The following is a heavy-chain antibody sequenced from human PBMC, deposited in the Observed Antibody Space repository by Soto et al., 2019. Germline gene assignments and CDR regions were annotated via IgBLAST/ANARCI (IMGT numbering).Heavy chain of an antibody. Sequence: PSETLSLTCTVSGGSVSTGSYYWSWIRQPPGKGLEWIGYIDYSGSTNYNPSFKSRVTMSVDTSKNQFSLKLNSVTAADTAVYPCARVRQLAHDYWGRGTLVTVSS. J-gene: IGHJ4*02. V-gene: IGHV4-61*01. CDR1: GGSVSTGSYY. CDR3: ARVRQLAHDY. D-gene: IGHD6-6*01. CDR2: IDYSGST.